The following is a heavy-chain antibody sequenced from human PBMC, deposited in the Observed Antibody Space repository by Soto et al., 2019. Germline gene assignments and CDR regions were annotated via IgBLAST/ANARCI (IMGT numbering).Heavy chain of an antibody. V-gene: IGHV1-69*01. CDR3: ARDSRCPNFWCDGMDV. J-gene: IGHJ6*02. CDR1: GGTFSSYA. Sequence: QVQLVQSGAEVKKPGSSVKVSCKASGGTFSSYAISWVRQAPGQGLEWMGGIIPIFGTANYAQKFQGRVTITAGESTSTAYRELSSLRSEDTAVYYCARDSRCPNFWCDGMDVWGQGTTVTGSS. CDR2: IIPIFGTA. D-gene: IGHD3-3*01.